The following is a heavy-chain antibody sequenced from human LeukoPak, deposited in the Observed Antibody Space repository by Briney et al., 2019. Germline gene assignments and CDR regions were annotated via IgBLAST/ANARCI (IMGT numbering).Heavy chain of an antibody. Sequence: GASVKVSCKASGYTFTDYYMHWVQQAPGKGLEWMGRVDPEDGETIYAEKFQGRVTITADESTSTAYMELSSLRSEDTAVYYCARGDDSQAVAGTFHLDYWGQGTLSPSPQ. D-gene: IGHD6-19*01. CDR1: GYTFTDYY. CDR3: ARGDDSQAVAGTFHLDY. V-gene: IGHV1-69-2*01. CDR2: VDPEDGET. J-gene: IGHJ4*02.